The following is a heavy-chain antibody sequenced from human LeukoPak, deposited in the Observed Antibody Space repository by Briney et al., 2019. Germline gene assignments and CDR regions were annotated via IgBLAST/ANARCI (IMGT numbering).Heavy chain of an antibody. CDR1: GFPFSDYY. CDR2: ISGSGFTI. V-gene: IGHV3-11*01. CDR3: ARVIPGYRSGWYGLIDY. J-gene: IGHJ4*02. D-gene: IGHD6-19*01. Sequence: PGGSLRLSCAASGFPFSDYYMTWIRQVPGKGLEWVSYISGSGFTIYYAESVGGRFTVSRDNAKNSPYLHMNSLSADDTAVYYCARVIPGYRSGWYGLIDYWGRGTLVTVSS.